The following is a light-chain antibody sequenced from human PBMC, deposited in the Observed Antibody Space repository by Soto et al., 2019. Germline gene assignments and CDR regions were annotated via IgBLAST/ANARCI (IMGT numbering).Light chain of an antibody. CDR3: CSYAAGYTYL. CDR2: GVV. V-gene: IGLV2-11*01. CDR1: GNDVGAYNY. Sequence: QSALTQPRSVSGSPGQSVTISCTGTGNDVGAYNYVSWYQQHPGRPPKLLIYGVVRWPSGVPDRFSGSKSGNTASLTISGLQAEDEADYFRCSYAAGYTYLLGNGTKVT. J-gene: IGLJ1*01.